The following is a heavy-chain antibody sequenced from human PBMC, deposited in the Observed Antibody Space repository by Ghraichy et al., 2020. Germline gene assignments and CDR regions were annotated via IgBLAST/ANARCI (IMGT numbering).Heavy chain of an antibody. CDR2: IYSGGDT. V-gene: IGHV3-53*01. CDR1: GFAVRSNF. Sequence: GGSLRLSCAASGFAVRSNFMYWVHQAPGKGPEWVSVIYSGGDTEYADSVKGRFTISRDRSKNTLYLQMNSLRAEDTAVYYCARKTDSSGSGDYWGQGTLVTVSS. CDR3: ARKTDSSGSGDY. J-gene: IGHJ4*02. D-gene: IGHD3-22*01.